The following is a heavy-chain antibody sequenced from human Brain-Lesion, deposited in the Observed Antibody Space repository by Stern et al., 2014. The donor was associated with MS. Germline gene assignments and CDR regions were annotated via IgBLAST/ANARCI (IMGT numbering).Heavy chain of an antibody. D-gene: IGHD3-3*01. CDR2: INPHTGGT. CDR3: ARDQRGITIFGVVTDYYYLGMDV. CDR1: GYIFTGYY. Sequence: QVQLVQSGAEAKKPGASVTVSCKTSGYIFTGYYIHWVRQAPGQGLEWMAWINPHTGGTKYAKKFQGRGTMSRDTSISTAYVELSSLTSDDTAVYYCARDQRGITIFGVVTDYYYLGMDVWGQGTTVTVSS. J-gene: IGHJ6*02. V-gene: IGHV1-2*02.